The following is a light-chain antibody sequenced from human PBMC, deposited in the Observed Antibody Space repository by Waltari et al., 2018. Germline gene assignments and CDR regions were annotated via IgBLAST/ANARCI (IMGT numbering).Light chain of an antibody. CDR1: ISDVAGYTY. CDR2: DVT. CDR3: RSYTSSSTWV. J-gene: IGLJ3*02. Sequence: QSALTQPASVSVSPGQSITISCTGTISDVAGYTYVSWYQQDPGKAPILMIYDVTTRRSGVSNRFSGSKSVNTAFLTFSGLLAEKDADYYCRSYTSSSTWVFGGATKLTVL. V-gene: IGLV2-14*03.